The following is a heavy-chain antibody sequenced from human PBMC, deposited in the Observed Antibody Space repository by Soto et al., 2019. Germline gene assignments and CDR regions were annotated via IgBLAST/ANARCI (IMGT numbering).Heavy chain of an antibody. V-gene: IGHV3-33*01. Sequence: QVQLVESGGGVVQPGKSLRLSCEASGFTFSSYGMHWVRQAPGKGLEWVAVIWYDGRNTNYADYVKGRFTISRDNSKHPLYLQMXSLRGXYTAVYYCARDREWDIAWEYFAYWGQGTLVTV. CDR2: IWYDGRNT. J-gene: IGHJ4*02. D-gene: IGHD5-12*01. CDR1: GFTFSSYG. CDR3: ARDREWDIAWEYFAY.